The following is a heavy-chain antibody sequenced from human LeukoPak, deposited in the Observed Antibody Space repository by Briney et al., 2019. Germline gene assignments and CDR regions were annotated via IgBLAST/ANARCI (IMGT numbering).Heavy chain of an antibody. CDR1: GDSISSYY. J-gene: IGHJ6*03. D-gene: IGHD2-21*02. CDR3: ARGVVPAGYYYFYIDV. Sequence: SETLSLTCTVSGDSISSYYWSWIRQPPGKGLEWIAFIYYTGTTNYNPSLKSRLTISVDTSRNQLSLKLNSVTAADTAVYYCARGVVPAGYYYFYIDVWGKGTTVTASS. V-gene: IGHV4-59*01. CDR2: IYYTGTT.